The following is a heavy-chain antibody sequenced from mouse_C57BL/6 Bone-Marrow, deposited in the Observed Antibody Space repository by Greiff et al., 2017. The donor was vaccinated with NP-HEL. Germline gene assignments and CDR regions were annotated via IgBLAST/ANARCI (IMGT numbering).Heavy chain of an antibody. CDR3: ARTIYYGNYVTFYYAMDY. J-gene: IGHJ4*01. V-gene: IGHV14-2*01. Sequence: VQLQQSGAELVKPGASVKLSCTASGFNIKDYYMHWVKQRTEQGLEWIGRIDPEDGETKYAPNFQGKATITAATSSNTAYLQLSSLTSEDTAVYYCARTIYYGNYVTFYYAMDYWGQGTSVTVSS. D-gene: IGHD2-1*01. CDR2: IDPEDGET. CDR1: GFNIKDYY.